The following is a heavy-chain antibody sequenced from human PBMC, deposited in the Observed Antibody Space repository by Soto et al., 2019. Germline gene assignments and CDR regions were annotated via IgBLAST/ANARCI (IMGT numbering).Heavy chain of an antibody. CDR1: GGSISSYY. CDR2: IYYSGST. J-gene: IGHJ6*02. V-gene: IGHV4-59*01. Sequence: SETLSLTCTVSGGSISSYYWSWIRQPPGKGLEWIGYIYYSGSTNYNPSLKSRVTISVDTSKNQFSLKLSSVTAEDTAVYYCARDCTNGVCYTRGGVDYYYGMDVWGQGTTVTVSS. CDR3: ARDCTNGVCYTRGGVDYYYGMDV. D-gene: IGHD2-8*01.